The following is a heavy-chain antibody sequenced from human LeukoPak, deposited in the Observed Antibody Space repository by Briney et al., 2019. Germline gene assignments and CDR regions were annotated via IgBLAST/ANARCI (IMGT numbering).Heavy chain of an antibody. J-gene: IGHJ4*02. Sequence: NTGGSLRLSCAASGFTFRDYVMSWVRQAPGKGLEWVSYIDPSGTALFYADSVKGRFTISRDNSKNSLYLQLRSLRADDTAAYYCARAAYNWNWGQGTLVTVSS. D-gene: IGHD1-20*01. CDR2: IDPSGTAL. CDR3: ARAAYNWN. CDR1: GFTFRDYV. V-gene: IGHV3-11*01.